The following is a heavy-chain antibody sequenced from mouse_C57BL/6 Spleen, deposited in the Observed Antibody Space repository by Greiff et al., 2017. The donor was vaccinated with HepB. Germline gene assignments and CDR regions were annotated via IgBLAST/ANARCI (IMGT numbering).Heavy chain of an antibody. CDR2: IDPETGGT. J-gene: IGHJ4*01. V-gene: IGHV1-15*01. Sequence: QVQLQQSGAELVRPGASVTLSCKASGYTFTDYEMHWVRQTPVHGLEWIGAIDPETGGTAYNQKFKGKAILTADKSSSTAYMELRSLTSEDSAVYYCRRWGSYLYYAMDYWGQGTSVTVSS. CDR1: GYTFTDYE. CDR3: RRWGSYLYYAMDY. D-gene: IGHD5-5*01.